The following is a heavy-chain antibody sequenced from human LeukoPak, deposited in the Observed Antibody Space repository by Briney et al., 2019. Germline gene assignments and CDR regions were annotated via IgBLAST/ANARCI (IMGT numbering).Heavy chain of an antibody. V-gene: IGHV3-74*01. CDR2: VNSDGSTT. D-gene: IGHD6-13*01. J-gene: IGHJ4*02. CDR3: ARGYYSSSRLDS. Sequence: GGSLRLSCAASGFPFSNYWMHWVRQAPGKGLVWVSRVNSDGSTTNYADSVKGRFTISRDSAENTLYMRMNSLRPEDTAVYYCARGYYSSSRLDSWGQGTLVTVTS. CDR1: GFPFSNYW.